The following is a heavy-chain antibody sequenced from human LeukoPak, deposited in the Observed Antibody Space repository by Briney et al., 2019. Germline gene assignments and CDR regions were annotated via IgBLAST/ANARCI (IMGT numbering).Heavy chain of an antibody. CDR2: MNPNSGNT. J-gene: IGHJ6*03. CDR1: GYTFTSYD. CDR3: ARGHDFWSGYYRVMGYYYYYMDV. D-gene: IGHD3-3*01. V-gene: IGHV1-8*03. Sequence: ASVKVSCKASGYTFTSYDINWVRQATGQGLEWMGWMNPNSGNTGYAQKFQGRVTITRNTSISTAYMELSSLRSEDTAVYYCARGHDFWSGYYRVMGYYYYYMDVWGKGTTVTVSS.